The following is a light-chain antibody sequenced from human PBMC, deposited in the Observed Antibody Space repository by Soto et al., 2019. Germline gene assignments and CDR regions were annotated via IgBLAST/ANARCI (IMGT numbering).Light chain of an antibody. J-gene: IGKJ1*01. CDR3: QQSYRTPGT. CDR1: QSISSY. Sequence: DIQMTQPPSSLSASVGDRVTITCRASQSISSYLNWYQQKPGKAPKLLIYAASSLQSGVPSRFSGSGSSTDFTLTISSLQPEDFATYDCQQSYRTPGTFGQGTKVEIK. CDR2: AAS. V-gene: IGKV1-39*01.